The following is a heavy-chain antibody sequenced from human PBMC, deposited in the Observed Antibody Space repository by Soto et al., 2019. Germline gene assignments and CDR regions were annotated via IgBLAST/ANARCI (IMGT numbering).Heavy chain of an antibody. V-gene: IGHV3-23*01. D-gene: IGHD2-2*01. CDR3: AKGGTSHIYGIDV. CDR2: IGGTGQYT. Sequence: EVQLLETGGGLVQPGGSLRLSCTASGFTFQNFVINWVRQAPGKGLEWVSIIGGTGQYTYYADSVRGRFTFSRDNSENTVYLEMNSLRAEDTAIYFCAKGGTSHIYGIDVWGPWTTVIVSS. CDR1: GFTFQNFV. J-gene: IGHJ6*02.